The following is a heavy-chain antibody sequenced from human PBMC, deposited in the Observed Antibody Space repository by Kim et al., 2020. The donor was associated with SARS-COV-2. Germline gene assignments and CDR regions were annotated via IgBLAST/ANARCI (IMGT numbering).Heavy chain of an antibody. D-gene: IGHD6-19*01. Sequence: ASVKVSCKASGYTFTSYYMHWVRQAPGQGLEWMGWINPNSGGTNYAQKFQGRVTMTRDTSISTAYMELSRLRSDDTAVYYCARDSERDSSGWYGNWFDPWGQGTLVTVSS. J-gene: IGHJ5*02. CDR1: GYTFTSYY. CDR3: ARDSERDSSGWYGNWFDP. CDR2: INPNSGGT. V-gene: IGHV1-2*02.